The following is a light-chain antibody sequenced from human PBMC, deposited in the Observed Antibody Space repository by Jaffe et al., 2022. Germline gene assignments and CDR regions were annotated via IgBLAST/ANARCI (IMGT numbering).Light chain of an antibody. V-gene: IGKV1-39*01. CDR1: QSISDY. CDR3: QQSDSAPFT. Sequence: DIQMTQSPSSLSASVGDRVSITCRASQSISDYLNWYQQKPGRAPKLLINTATSLLSGVPSRFSGSASGTDFTLTISSLQPEDFATYYCQQSDSAPFTFGGGTKVEIK. J-gene: IGKJ4*01. CDR2: TAT.